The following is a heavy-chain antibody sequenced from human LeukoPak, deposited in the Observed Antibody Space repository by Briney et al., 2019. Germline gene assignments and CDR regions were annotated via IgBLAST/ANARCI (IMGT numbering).Heavy chain of an antibody. CDR3: ARGSGYYYGSGIRSGWFDP. CDR2: INHSGST. V-gene: IGHV4-39*07. D-gene: IGHD3-10*01. Sequence: PSETLSLTCTVSGDSISSSDYYWAWIRQTPGKGLEWIGEINHSGSTNYNPSLKSRVTISVDTSKNQFSLKLSFVTAADTALYYCARGSGYYYGSGIRSGWFDPWGQGTLVTVSS. CDR1: GDSISSSDYY. J-gene: IGHJ5*02.